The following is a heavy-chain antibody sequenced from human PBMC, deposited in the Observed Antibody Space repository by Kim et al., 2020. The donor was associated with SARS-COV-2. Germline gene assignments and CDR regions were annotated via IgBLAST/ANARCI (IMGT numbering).Heavy chain of an antibody. J-gene: IGHJ6*02. Sequence: SVKVSCKASGGTFSSYAISWVRQAPGQGLEWMGGIIPIFGTANYAQKFQGRVTITADESTSTAYMELSSLRSEDTAVYYCARGQFFNSLRWGFDYYYGMDVWGQGTTVTVSS. CDR2: IIPIFGTA. V-gene: IGHV1-69*13. CDR1: GGTFSSYA. CDR3: ARGQFFNSLRWGFDYYYGMDV. D-gene: IGHD4-17*01.